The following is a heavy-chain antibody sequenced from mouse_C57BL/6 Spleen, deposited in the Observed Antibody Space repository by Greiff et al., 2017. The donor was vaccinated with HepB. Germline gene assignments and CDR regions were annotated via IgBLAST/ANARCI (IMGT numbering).Heavy chain of an antibody. CDR2: INPSTGGT. CDR3: ARYYGKDAMDY. D-gene: IGHD2-1*01. Sequence: VHVKQSGPELVKPGASVKISCKASGYSFTGYYMNWVKQSPEKSLEWIGEINPSTGGTTYNQKFKAKATLTVDKSSSTAYMQLKSLTSEDSAVYYCARYYGKDAMDYWGQGTSVTVSS. J-gene: IGHJ4*01. CDR1: GYSFTGYY. V-gene: IGHV1-42*01.